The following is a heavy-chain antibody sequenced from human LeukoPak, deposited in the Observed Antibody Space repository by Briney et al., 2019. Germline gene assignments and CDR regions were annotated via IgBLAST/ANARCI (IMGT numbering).Heavy chain of an antibody. V-gene: IGHV3-9*01. CDR3: AKGVTTIRGWFDP. CDR1: GFTFDDYA. J-gene: IGHJ5*02. D-gene: IGHD2-21*02. CDR2: ITWNSGRV. Sequence: GRSLRLSCAASGFTFDDYAMHWVRQVPGKGLEWVLGITWNSGRVAYADSVKGRFTISRDNAKNSLYLQMNSLRAEDTALYYCAKGVTTIRGWFDPWGQGTLVTVSS.